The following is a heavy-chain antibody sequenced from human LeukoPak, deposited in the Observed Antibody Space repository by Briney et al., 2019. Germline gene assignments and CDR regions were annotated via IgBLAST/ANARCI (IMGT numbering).Heavy chain of an antibody. CDR1: GFTFNTYA. Sequence: GGSLRLSCAASGFTFNTYALHWVRQAPGKGLEWVAVMSYDGSIKYYADSVKGRFTISRDNSKNTLYLQMNSLRVEDTAVYYCAKDSVVKPLDHWGQGTLVTVSS. D-gene: IGHD4-23*01. V-gene: IGHV3-30*04. J-gene: IGHJ5*02. CDR2: MSYDGSIK. CDR3: AKDSVVKPLDH.